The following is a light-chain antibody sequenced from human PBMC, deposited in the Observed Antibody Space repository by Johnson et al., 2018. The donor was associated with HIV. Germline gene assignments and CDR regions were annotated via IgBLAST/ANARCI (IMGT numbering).Light chain of an antibody. J-gene: IGLJ1*01. CDR3: GTWDSSLSANV. CDR2: DNN. Sequence: QSVLTQPPSVSAAPGQKVTISCSGSSSNIGNNYVSWYQQLPGTAPKLLIYDNNKRPSGISDRFSGSKSGTSATLGITGLQTGDEADYYCGTWDSSLSANVFGTGTKVTVL. V-gene: IGLV1-51*01. CDR1: SSNIGNNY.